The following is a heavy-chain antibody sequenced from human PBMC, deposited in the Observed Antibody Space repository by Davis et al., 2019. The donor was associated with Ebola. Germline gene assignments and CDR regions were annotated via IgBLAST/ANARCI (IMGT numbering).Heavy chain of an antibody. Sequence: GESLKISCAASGFTFSSYWMSWVRQAPGKGLEWVANIKQDGSEKYYVDSVKGRFTISRDNAKNSLYLQMNSLRAEDTAVYYCARAPYGGSTSGLIDYWGQGTLVTVSS. CDR1: GFTFSSYW. D-gene: IGHD2-2*01. J-gene: IGHJ4*02. CDR3: ARAPYGGSTSGLIDY. V-gene: IGHV3-7*01. CDR2: IKQDGSEK.